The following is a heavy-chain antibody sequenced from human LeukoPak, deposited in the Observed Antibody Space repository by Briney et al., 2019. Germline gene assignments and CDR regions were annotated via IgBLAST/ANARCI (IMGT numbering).Heavy chain of an antibody. CDR2: IYYSGST. J-gene: IGHJ1*01. CDR1: GGSISSGDYY. V-gene: IGHV4-30-4*08. Sequence: SETLSLTCTVSGGSISSGDYYWSWIRQPPGKDLEWIGYIYYSGSTYYNPSLKTRVTISVDTSKNQFSLKLSSEDSADTAVYYCASETVYSGSYQYVQHWGQGSLVTVSS. CDR3: ASETVYSGSYQYVQH. D-gene: IGHD1-26*01.